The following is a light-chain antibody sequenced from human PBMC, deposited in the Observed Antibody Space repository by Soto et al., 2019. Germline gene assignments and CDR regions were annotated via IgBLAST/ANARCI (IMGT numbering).Light chain of an antibody. CDR1: QNINRW. CDR3: QQYDCY. Sequence: DIQMTQSPSTLAASVGDRVTITCRASQNINRWLAWYQQKPGKAPKVLIYDASSLESGIPSRFSGSGSGTEFTHTITSLQPDDCATYYCQQYDCYFGPGTKVDFK. CDR2: DAS. J-gene: IGKJ3*01. V-gene: IGKV1-5*01.